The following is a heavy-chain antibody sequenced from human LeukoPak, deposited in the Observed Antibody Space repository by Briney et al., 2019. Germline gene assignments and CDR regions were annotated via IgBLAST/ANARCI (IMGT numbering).Heavy chain of an antibody. Sequence: SETLSLTCTVSGGSTSSYYWSWIRQPAGKGLEWIGRIYTSGSTNYNPSLKSRVTMSVDTSKNQFSLKLSSVTAADTAVYNCARGLKPGMPAPYNWFDPWGQGTLVTVSS. CDR3: ARGLKPGMPAPYNWFDP. J-gene: IGHJ5*02. CDR1: GGSTSSYY. D-gene: IGHD2-2*01. CDR2: IYTSGST. V-gene: IGHV4-4*07.